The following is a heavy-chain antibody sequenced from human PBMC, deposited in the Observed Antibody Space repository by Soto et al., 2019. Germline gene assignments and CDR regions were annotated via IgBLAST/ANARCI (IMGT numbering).Heavy chain of an antibody. J-gene: IGHJ6*03. D-gene: IGHD2-15*01. Sequence: VSCNTSCYTFPSYGSNWVRQTPGQGLEWMGWISAYNGNTNYAQKLQGRVTMTTDTSTSTAYMELRSLRSDDTAVYYCARVRMYYYYYMDVWGKGTTVTVSS. V-gene: IGHV1-18*01. CDR2: ISAYNGNT. CDR3: ARVRMYYYYYMDV. CDR1: CYTFPSYG.